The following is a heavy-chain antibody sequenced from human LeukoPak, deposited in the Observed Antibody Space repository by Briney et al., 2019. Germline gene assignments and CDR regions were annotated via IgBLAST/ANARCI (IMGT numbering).Heavy chain of an antibody. CDR1: GYTFTSYA. CDR2: INGGNDNT. J-gene: IGHJ5*02. CDR3: ATGDRRNH. V-gene: IGHV1-3*01. D-gene: IGHD7-27*01. Sequence: KPGASVKVSCKASGYTFTSYAMHWMRQAPGQRPEWMGWINGGNDNTKYSQKFQGRLTITRDTSASTAYMELSSLRSEDTAVYYCATGDRRNHWGQGTLVTVSA.